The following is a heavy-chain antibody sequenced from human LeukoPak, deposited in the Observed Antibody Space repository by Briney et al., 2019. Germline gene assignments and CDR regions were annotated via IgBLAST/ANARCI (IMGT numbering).Heavy chain of an antibody. CDR3: AREYDSSVDY. CDR1: GYTVTGYY. Sequence: ASVKVSCKASGYTVTGYYMHWVRQAPGQGLEWMGWINSKSGGTDYAQKFQGRVTMTRDTSISTAYMELSRLRSDDTAVYYCAREYDSSVDYWGQGTLVTVSS. V-gene: IGHV1-2*02. D-gene: IGHD3-22*01. J-gene: IGHJ4*02. CDR2: INSKSGGT.